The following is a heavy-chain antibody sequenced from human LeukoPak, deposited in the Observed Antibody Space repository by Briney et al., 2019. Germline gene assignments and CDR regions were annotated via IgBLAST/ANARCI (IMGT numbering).Heavy chain of an antibody. CDR3: ARGGYYGSGNDFRFDP. V-gene: IGHV4-4*07. CDR2: IYTSGST. D-gene: IGHD3-10*01. CDR1: GGSIRSYY. J-gene: IGHJ5*02. Sequence: SETLSLTCTVSGGSIRSYYWSWIRQPAGKRLEWIGRIYTSGSTNYNPSLKSRVTMSVDTSKNQFSLKLSSVTAADTAVYYCARGGYYGSGNDFRFDPWGQGTLVTVSS.